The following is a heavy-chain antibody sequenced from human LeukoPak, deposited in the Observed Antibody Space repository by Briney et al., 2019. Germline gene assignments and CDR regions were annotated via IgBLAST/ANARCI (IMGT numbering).Heavy chain of an antibody. Sequence: PSETLSLTCTVSGYSISSGYYWGWIRPPPGKGLEWIGSIYNSGSTYYNPSLKSRGTISVDTSKNQFSLKLSSVTTADTAVYYCARGFTLFDPWGQGTLVTVSS. CDR1: GYSISSGYY. V-gene: IGHV4-38-2*02. CDR2: IYNSGST. J-gene: IGHJ5*02. CDR3: ARGFTLFDP.